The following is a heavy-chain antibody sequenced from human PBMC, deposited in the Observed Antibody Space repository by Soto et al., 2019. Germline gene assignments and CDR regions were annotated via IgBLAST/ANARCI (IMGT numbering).Heavy chain of an antibody. V-gene: IGHV3-73*02. CDR2: IRSKANSYAT. Sequence: EVQLVESGGGLVQPGGSLKLSCAASGFTFSGSAMHWVRQASGKGLEWVGRIRSKANSYATAYAASVKGRFTISRDGSKNTAYLQMNSLKAEDTAVYYCASETARVYYGIDVWGQGTTVTVSS. CDR3: ASETARVYYGIDV. J-gene: IGHJ6*02. D-gene: IGHD6-6*01. CDR1: GFTFSGSA.